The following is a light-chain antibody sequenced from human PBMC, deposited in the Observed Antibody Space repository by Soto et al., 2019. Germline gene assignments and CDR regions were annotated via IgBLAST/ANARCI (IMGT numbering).Light chain of an antibody. CDR2: STA. V-gene: IGKV1-12*02. Sequence: DIQMTQSPSAVSASLGDRVTITCRASQYISSWLAWYQQKPGKAPNLLIYSTASLQSGVPSRFSGSGSGTDFTLTISSLQPEDFATYYCQEANSFTFGGGTKVEI. CDR3: QEANSFT. CDR1: QYISSW. J-gene: IGKJ4*01.